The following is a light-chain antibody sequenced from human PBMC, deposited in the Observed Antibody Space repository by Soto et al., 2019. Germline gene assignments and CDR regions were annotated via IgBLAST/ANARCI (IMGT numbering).Light chain of an antibody. CDR1: STDYGGDKY. Sequence: QSALTQPRSVSGSPGQSVSISCAGTSTDYGGDKYVSWYQQHPGKAPKLMIFDVSERPSGVPDRFSGSKSGNTASLTISGRRAENEADYFCCSYVGGWVFGGGTKLTVL. V-gene: IGLV2-11*01. CDR3: CSYVGGWV. CDR2: DVS. J-gene: IGLJ3*02.